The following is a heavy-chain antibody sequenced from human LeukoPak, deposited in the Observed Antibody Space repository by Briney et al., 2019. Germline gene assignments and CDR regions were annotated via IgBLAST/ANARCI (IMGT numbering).Heavy chain of an antibody. J-gene: IGHJ3*02. Sequence: SETLSLTCAVYGGSFSGYRWNWIRQPPGKGLEWIGEIDHTGSTNYNPSLKSRVTISVDTSKNQFSLKLSSVTAADTAVYYCARDYAGTTGAFDIWGQGTMVTVSS. V-gene: IGHV4-34*01. D-gene: IGHD1-7*01. CDR2: IDHTGST. CDR1: GGSFSGYR. CDR3: ARDYAGTTGAFDI.